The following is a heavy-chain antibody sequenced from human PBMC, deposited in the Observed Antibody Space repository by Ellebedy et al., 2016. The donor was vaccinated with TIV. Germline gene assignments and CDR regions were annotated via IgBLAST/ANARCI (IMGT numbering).Heavy chain of an antibody. CDR2: ISGSGATT. CDR3: AKDRRGGSSGSLDY. Sequence: GGSLRLSCAASGFTFSIYAMNWARQPPGKGLEWVSGISGSGATTYYPDSGKGRFTIARDYSENMVYLQMDSLRAEDTAVYYCAKDRRGGSSGSLDYWGQGTLVTVSS. D-gene: IGHD3-16*01. J-gene: IGHJ4*02. V-gene: IGHV3-23*01. CDR1: GFTFSIYA.